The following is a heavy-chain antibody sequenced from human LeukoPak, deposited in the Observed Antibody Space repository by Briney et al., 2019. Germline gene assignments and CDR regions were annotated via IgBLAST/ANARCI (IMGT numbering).Heavy chain of an antibody. CDR3: ARYDGSGSDAFDI. D-gene: IGHD3-22*01. V-gene: IGHV3-7*01. CDR2: IKQDGSEK. Sequence: GGSLRLSCAASGFTFSSYWMSWVRQAPGKGLEWVANIKQDGSEKYYVDSVKGRFTISRDNAKNSLYLQMNSLRAEDTAEYYCARYDGSGSDAFDIWGQGTMVTVSS. CDR1: GFTFSSYW. J-gene: IGHJ3*02.